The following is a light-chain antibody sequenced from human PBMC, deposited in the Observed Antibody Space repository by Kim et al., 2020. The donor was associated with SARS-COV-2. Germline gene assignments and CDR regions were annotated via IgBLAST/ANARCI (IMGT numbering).Light chain of an antibody. CDR3: CSFAGSNTWV. Sequence: GQSITISCTGTTSDVGSFNLVSWYQQHRGKAPKVIIYEATKRPSGVASRFSGSKSGTTASLTISGLQAEDEADYYCCSFAGSNTWVFGGWTQLTVL. J-gene: IGLJ3*02. CDR2: EAT. CDR1: TSDVGSFNL. V-gene: IGLV2-23*01.